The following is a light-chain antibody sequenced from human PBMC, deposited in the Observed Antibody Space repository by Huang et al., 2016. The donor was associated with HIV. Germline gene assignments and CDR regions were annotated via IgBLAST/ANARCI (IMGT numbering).Light chain of an antibody. CDR2: GAT. J-gene: IGKJ1*01. Sequence: EIVMTQSPATVSVSPGERATLSCRAGQRVNSNLALYQQKRGQAPRLLRYGATSRATGIPVMFSGSGSGTEFTLTISSLQSEDFAVYYCQQYNNWPRTFGQGTKVDIK. CDR3: QQYNNWPRT. V-gene: IGKV3-15*01. CDR1: QRVNSN.